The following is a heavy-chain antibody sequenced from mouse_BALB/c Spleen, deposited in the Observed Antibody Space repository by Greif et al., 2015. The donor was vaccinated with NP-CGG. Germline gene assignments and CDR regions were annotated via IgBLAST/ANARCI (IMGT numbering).Heavy chain of an antibody. D-gene: IGHD2-1*01. Sequence: EVKLVESGGGLVQPGGSLKLSCAASGFTFSSYTMSWVRQTPEKRLEWVAYISNGGGSTYYPDTVKGRFTISRDNAKNTLYLQMSSLKSEDTAMYYCARQGGYYGNSYAMDYWGQGTSVTVSS. CDR3: ARQGGYYGNSYAMDY. CDR2: ISNGGGST. J-gene: IGHJ4*01. V-gene: IGHV5-12-2*01. CDR1: GFTFSSYT.